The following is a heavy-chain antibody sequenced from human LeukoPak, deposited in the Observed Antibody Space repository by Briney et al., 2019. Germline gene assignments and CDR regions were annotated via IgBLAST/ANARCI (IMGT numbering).Heavy chain of an antibody. Sequence: QPGRSLRLSCAASGFTLSSYAMSWVRQAPGKGLEWVSSISASGGGTYYADSVKGRFTISRDNSKNTLYLQMNSLRAEDTAVYYCARDQGYNVDIVATIGGFDYWGQGTLVTVSS. D-gene: IGHD5-12*01. CDR1: GFTLSSYA. J-gene: IGHJ4*02. V-gene: IGHV3-23*01. CDR3: ARDQGYNVDIVATIGGFDY. CDR2: ISASGGGT.